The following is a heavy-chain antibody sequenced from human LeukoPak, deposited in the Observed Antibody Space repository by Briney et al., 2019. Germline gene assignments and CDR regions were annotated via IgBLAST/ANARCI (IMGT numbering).Heavy chain of an antibody. CDR3: AREYYDSSGYYQGGDYYFDY. CDR1: GGSISSYY. J-gene: IGHJ4*02. V-gene: IGHV4-4*07. Sequence: SETLSLTCTVSGGSISSYYWSWIRQPAGKGLEWIGRIYTSGSTNYSPSLKSRVTMSVDTSKNQFSLKLSSVTAADTAVYYCAREYYDSSGYYQGGDYYFDYWGQGTLVTVSS. CDR2: IYTSGST. D-gene: IGHD3-22*01.